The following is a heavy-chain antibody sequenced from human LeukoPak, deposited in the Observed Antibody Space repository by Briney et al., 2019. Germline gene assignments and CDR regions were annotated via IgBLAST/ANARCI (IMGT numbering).Heavy chain of an antibody. V-gene: IGHV1-8*01. Sequence: ASVKVSCKASGYTFTNYDINWVRQATGQGLEWMGWMNPNSGNTGYAQKFQGRVTMTRNTSISTAYMELSSLRSEDTAVYYCTRRYDYVWGSFDAFDIWGQGTMVTVSS. J-gene: IGHJ3*02. CDR3: TRRYDYVWGSFDAFDI. CDR1: GYTFTNYD. CDR2: MNPNSGNT. D-gene: IGHD3-16*01.